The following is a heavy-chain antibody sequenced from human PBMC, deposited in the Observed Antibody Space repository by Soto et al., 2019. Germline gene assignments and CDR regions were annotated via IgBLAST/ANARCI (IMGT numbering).Heavy chain of an antibody. J-gene: IGHJ4*02. V-gene: IGHV4-30-2*01. CDR3: ASGQQLVRNY. D-gene: IGHD6-13*01. Sequence: QLQLQESGSGLVKPSQTLSLTCAVSGGSISSGGYSWSWIRQPPGKGLEWIGYIYHSGSTYYNPSRKGRVPISVDRATTQFSLKLSSVTAADTAVYYCASGQQLVRNYWGQGTLVTVSS. CDR1: GGSISSGGYS. CDR2: IYHSGST.